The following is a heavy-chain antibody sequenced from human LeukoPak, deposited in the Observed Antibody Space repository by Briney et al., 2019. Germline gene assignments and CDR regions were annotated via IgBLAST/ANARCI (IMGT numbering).Heavy chain of an antibody. CDR2: IWYDGINK. V-gene: IGHV3-33*01. CDR3: ARKSGAYDY. CDR1: GFTFSNYG. J-gene: IGHJ4*02. Sequence: SLXLSCAASGFTFSNYGMHWVRQAPGKGLEWVAVIWYDGINKYYADSVKGRFTISRDSSKNTVYLQMNSLRAEDTAVYYCARKSGAYDYWGQGTLVTVSS. D-gene: IGHD6-25*01.